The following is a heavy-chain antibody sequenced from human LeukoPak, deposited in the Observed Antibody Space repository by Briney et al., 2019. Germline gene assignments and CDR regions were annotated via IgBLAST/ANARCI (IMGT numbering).Heavy chain of an antibody. D-gene: IGHD3-9*01. J-gene: IGHJ5*02. Sequence: GASVKVSCKASGYTFTSYGISWVRQAPGQGLEWMGWISAYNGNTNYAQKLQGRVTMTTDTSTSTAYMELRSLRSDDTAVYYCARDQNMGYYDILIGYYNPAPDKGWFDPWGQGTLVTVSS. V-gene: IGHV1-18*01. CDR3: ARDQNMGYYDILIGYYNPAPDKGWFDP. CDR2: ISAYNGNT. CDR1: GYTFTSYG.